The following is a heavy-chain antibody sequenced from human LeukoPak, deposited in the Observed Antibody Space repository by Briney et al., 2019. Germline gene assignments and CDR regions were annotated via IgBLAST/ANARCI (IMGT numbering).Heavy chain of an antibody. CDR3: ARRRCSSTSCRFQH. Sequence: SETLSLTCAVYGGSFSGYYWSWIRQPPGKGLEWIGENNHSGSTNYNPSLKSRVTISVDTSKNQFSLKLSSVTAADTAVYYCARRRCSSTSCRFQHWGQGTLVTVSS. J-gene: IGHJ1*01. CDR2: NNHSGST. CDR1: GGSFSGYY. V-gene: IGHV4-34*01. D-gene: IGHD2-2*01.